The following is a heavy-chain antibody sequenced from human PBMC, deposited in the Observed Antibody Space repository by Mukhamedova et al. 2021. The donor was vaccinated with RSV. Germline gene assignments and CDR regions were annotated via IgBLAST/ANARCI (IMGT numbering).Heavy chain of an antibody. CDR3: ARERMYIAAYDY. CDR2: IKQDGSEK. V-gene: IGHV3-7*03. D-gene: IGHD6-13*01. J-gene: IGHJ4*02. Sequence: GKGLEWVANIKQDGSEKYYVDSVKGRFTISRDNAKNSLYVQMNSLRAEDTAVYYCARERMYIAAYDYWGEGTRVTDSS.